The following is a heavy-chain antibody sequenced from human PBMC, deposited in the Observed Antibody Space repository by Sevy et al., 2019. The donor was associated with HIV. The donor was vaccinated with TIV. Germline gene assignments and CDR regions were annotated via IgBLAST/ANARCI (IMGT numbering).Heavy chain of an antibody. D-gene: IGHD7-27*01. Sequence: GGSLRLSCAASGFTFSTYSMTWVRQAPRKGLEWVSAISDTGTSTYYTDSVEGRFTISRDNSKSTLFLHMNSLRAEDTALYYCAKFAGDFPHLDFWGLGTLVTVSS. CDR2: ISDTGTST. CDR3: AKFAGDFPHLDF. V-gene: IGHV3-23*01. CDR1: GFTFSTYS. J-gene: IGHJ4*02.